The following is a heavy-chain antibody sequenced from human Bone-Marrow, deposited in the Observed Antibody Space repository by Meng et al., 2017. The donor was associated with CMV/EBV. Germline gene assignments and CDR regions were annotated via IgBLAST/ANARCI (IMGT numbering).Heavy chain of an antibody. J-gene: IGHJ3*02. V-gene: IGHV4-59*01. D-gene: IGHD1-26*01. CDR3: ARGSAEPAPFEI. CDR2: IYYSGST. Sequence: SETLSLTCTVSDGSINYYYWSWIRQPPGKGLEWVGYIYYSGSTNYNPSLKSRVTISVDTSKNQFSLKLSSVTAADTAVYYCARGSAEPAPFEIWGQGTMVTVSS. CDR1: DGSINYYY.